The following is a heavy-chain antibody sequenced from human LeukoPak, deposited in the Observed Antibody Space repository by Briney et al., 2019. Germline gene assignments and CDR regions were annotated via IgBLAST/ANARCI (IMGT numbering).Heavy chain of an antibody. V-gene: IGHV3-48*03. CDR3: ALVVAGRVNY. CDR2: ISSSGTTI. Sequence: GGSLRLSCAASGFTFSSYEMNWVRQAPGKGLEWVSYISSSGTTIYYADFVKGRFTISRDNFKNTPSLQMNSLRAEDTAVYYCALVVAGRVNYWGQGTLVTVSS. J-gene: IGHJ4*02. CDR1: GFTFSSYE. D-gene: IGHD6-19*01.